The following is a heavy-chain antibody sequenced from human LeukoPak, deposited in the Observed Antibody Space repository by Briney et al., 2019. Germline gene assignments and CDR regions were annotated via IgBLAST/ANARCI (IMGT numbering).Heavy chain of an antibody. CDR1: GGSISSGGYS. J-gene: IGHJ5*02. CDR2: ICNSGST. Sequence: PSETLSLTCAASGGSISSGGYSWSWIRQPPGKGLEWIGYICNSGSTYYNPSLKSRVTISVDRSKNQFSLKLSSVTAADTAVYYCARGFCSSTSCHVSHWFDPWGQGTLVTVSS. D-gene: IGHD2-2*01. V-gene: IGHV4-30-2*01. CDR3: ARGFCSSTSCHVSHWFDP.